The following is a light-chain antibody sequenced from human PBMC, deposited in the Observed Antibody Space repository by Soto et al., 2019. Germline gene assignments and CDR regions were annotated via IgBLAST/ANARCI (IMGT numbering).Light chain of an antibody. J-gene: IGLJ2*01. V-gene: IGLV1-40*01. CDR2: GNS. Sequence: QSVLTQPPSVSGAPGQRVTISCTGSSSNIGAGYDVHWYQQLPGTAPKLLIYGNSNQPSGVPDRFSGSKSGTSASLAITGLQAEDEADYYCQSYDSSLSGPVVFGGGTKVTVL. CDR1: SSNIGAGYD. CDR3: QSYDSSLSGPVV.